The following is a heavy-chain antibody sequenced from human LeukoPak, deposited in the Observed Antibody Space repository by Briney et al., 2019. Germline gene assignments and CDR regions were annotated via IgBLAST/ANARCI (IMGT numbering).Heavy chain of an antibody. Sequence: PGRSLRLSCAASGFTFSSYGMHWVRQAPGKGLEWVAVISYDGSNKYYADSVKGRFTISRDNSKNTLYLQMNSLRAEDTAVYYCAKGDRAGYDLYYFDYWGQGTLVTVSS. CDR3: AKGDRAGYDLYYFDY. CDR2: ISYDGSNK. CDR1: GFTFSSYG. J-gene: IGHJ4*02. D-gene: IGHD1-1*01. V-gene: IGHV3-30*18.